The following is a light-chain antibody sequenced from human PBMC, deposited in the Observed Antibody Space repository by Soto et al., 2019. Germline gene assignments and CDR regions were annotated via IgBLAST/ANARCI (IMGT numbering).Light chain of an antibody. CDR2: GAS. J-gene: IGKJ4*01. CDR3: QQYNNWPLT. V-gene: IGKV3-15*01. CDR1: QSVTSN. Sequence: EIVMTQSPATLSVSPGERATLSCRASQSVTSNLAWYQQKPGQAPRLLMHGASTRATGIPARFSGSGSGTEFTLTISSLQSEDFAIYYCQQYNNWPLTFGGGTKVEIK.